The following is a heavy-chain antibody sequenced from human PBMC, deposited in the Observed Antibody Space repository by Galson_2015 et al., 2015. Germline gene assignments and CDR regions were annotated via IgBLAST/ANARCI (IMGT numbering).Heavy chain of an antibody. CDR1: GFTFSNYD. Sequence: SLRLSCAASGFTFSNYDINWVRQAPGKGLEWVAVISYDGSNRYSADSVKCRFTISRDNSKNTLYLKMNILRAADTAMYYCARDRYCGSCYSGGCYYYYYIDFWGKGTTFTVSS. CDR2: ISYDGSNR. J-gene: IGHJ6*03. CDR3: ARDRYCGSCYSGGCYYYYYIDF. V-gene: IGHV3-30*01. D-gene: IGHD2-15*01.